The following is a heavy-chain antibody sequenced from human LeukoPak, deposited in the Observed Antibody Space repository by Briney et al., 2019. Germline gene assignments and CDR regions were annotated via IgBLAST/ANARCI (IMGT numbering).Heavy chain of an antibody. Sequence: SETLSLTCNVSGYSISSGYYWGWIRQPPGKGLDWIASIHYSGTTYYNPSLKSRVTISVDTSKNHFSLKLSSATAADTAVYYCARGPTYQPIDSWGQGTLVTVSS. V-gene: IGHV4-38-2*02. J-gene: IGHJ4*02. CDR2: IHYSGTT. CDR1: GYSISSGYY. D-gene: IGHD2-2*01. CDR3: ARGPTYQPIDS.